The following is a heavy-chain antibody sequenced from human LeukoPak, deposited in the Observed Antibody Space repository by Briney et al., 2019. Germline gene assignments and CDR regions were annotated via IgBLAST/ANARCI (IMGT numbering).Heavy chain of an antibody. V-gene: IGHV4-39*01. CDR1: GGSISSSTYY. CDR3: ARRNSGSGNFDC. J-gene: IGHJ4*02. Sequence: SETLSLTCTLSGGSISSSTYYSGWVRHPPGNGLEWIGNMYYGVSTSYNPSLKSRVTISVDTSNNQFSLKLSSVTAADTAMYYCARRNSGSGNFDCWGQGTLVTVSS. D-gene: IGHD3-10*01. CDR2: MYYGVST.